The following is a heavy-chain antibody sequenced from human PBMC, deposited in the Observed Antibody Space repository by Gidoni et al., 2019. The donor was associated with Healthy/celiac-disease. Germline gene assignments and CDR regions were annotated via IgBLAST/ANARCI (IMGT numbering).Heavy chain of an antibody. V-gene: IGHV4-38-2*02. CDR2: IYHSGST. D-gene: IGHD3-9*01. CDR3: ARAYYDILTGYYDAIDY. J-gene: IGHJ4*02. CDR1: GYSISSGYS. Sequence: QVQLQESGPGLVKPSETLSLTCTVSGYSISSGYSWVWIRQPPGKGLEWIGSIYHSGSTYYNPSLKSRVTISVDTSKNQFSLKLSSVTAADTAVYYCARAYYDILTGYYDAIDYWGQGTLVTVSS.